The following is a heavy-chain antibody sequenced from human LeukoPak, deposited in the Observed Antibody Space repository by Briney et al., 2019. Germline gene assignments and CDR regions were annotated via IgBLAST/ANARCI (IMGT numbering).Heavy chain of an antibody. Sequence: GGSLRVSCSASGFNFSNLAMHLVRQAPGKGLEWISGIISNGGSTYYADSVKGRFTISRDNSKNTLFLQMSSLRAEDTAVYYCVKRLAATSPPYDYWGQGTLVTVSS. CDR2: IISNGGST. CDR1: GFNFSNLA. CDR3: VKRLAATSPPYDY. D-gene: IGHD1-26*01. V-gene: IGHV3-64D*06. J-gene: IGHJ4*02.